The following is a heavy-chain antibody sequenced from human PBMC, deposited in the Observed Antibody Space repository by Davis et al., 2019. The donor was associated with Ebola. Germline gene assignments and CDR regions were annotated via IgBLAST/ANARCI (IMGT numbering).Heavy chain of an antibody. CDR2: INPHNGNT. J-gene: IGHJ4*02. V-gene: IGHV1-18*04. D-gene: IGHD6-13*01. Sequence: AASVKVSCKASGYTFTSYGITWVRQAPGQGLEWMGWINPHNGNTNYAQNVQGRVIMTSDTATTTAYMEVGSLRSDDTAVYYCARDSQQLEELDYWGQGTLVTVSS. CDR1: GYTFTSYG. CDR3: ARDSQQLEELDY.